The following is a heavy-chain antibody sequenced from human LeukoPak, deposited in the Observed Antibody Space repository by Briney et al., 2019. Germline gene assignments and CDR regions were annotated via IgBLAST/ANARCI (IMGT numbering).Heavy chain of an antibody. CDR1: GYTFTSYG. V-gene: IGHV1-18*01. CDR2: ISAYNGNT. J-gene: IGHJ4*02. Sequence: ASVKVSCKASGYTFTSYGISWVRQAPGQGLEWMGWISAYNGNTNYAQKLQGRVTMTTDTSTSTAYMELRSLRSDDTAVYYCARGTVTHLDPNYFGYWGQGTLVTVSS. D-gene: IGHD4-17*01. CDR3: ARGTVTHLDPNYFGY.